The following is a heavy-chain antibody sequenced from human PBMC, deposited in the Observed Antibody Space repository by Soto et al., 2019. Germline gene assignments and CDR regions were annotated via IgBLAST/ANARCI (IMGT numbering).Heavy chain of an antibody. V-gene: IGHV3-74*01. CDR2: INSDGNNI. CDR1: WFTFCSFW. J-gene: IGHJ5*02. D-gene: IGHD4-4*01. CDR3: ARDRLTTVTTNSFWFDP. Sequence: GGAPRLSLAAPWFTFCSFWVDLGRPAPGEGLVWVSRINSDGNNINYADSVKGRFTISRDNAKNTLYLQMNSLRAEDTAVYYCARDRLTTVTTNSFWFDPWGQGTLVTVSS.